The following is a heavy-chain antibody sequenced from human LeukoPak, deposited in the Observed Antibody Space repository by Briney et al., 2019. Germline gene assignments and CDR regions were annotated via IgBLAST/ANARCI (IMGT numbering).Heavy chain of an antibody. CDR3: AKCRGGGGEYWHFDL. CDR2: LSGSVGSA. D-gene: IGHD2-15*01. CDR1: GFPFSSFA. V-gene: IGHV3-23*01. J-gene: IGHJ2*01. Sequence: PGGSLRLSCVASGFPFSSFAMTWVRQAPGKGLEWVSALSGSVGSANYADSVRDRFTISRDNSKNTQYLQMNSLRAEDSAVYYCAKCRGGGGEYWHFDLWGRGILVTVSS.